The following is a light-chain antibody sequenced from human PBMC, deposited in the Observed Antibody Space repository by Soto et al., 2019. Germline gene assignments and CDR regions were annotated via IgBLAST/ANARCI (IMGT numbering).Light chain of an antibody. V-gene: IGLV2-8*01. J-gene: IGLJ2*01. Sequence: QSALTQPPSASGSPGQSVTISCTGTSSDVGGYKYVSWYQQHPGKAPKLIIYEVSNRPSGVPDRFSGSKSGNTASLTVSGLQIEDEADYYCSSYAGSNNVVVFGGGTKLTVL. CDR2: EVS. CDR1: SSDVGGYKY. CDR3: SSYAGSNNVVV.